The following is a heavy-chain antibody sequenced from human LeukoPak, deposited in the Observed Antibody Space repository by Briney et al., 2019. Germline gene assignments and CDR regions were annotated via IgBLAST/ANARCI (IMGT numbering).Heavy chain of an antibody. CDR1: GVSISSYY. D-gene: IGHD4-23*01. CDR3: ARHISDYGGSPHPAFDI. Sequence: PSETLALTCTGSGVSISSYYWSWVRQPAGKGPEWIGYIYSSGNTNYNPSLKTRNTISVATSKNPFSLKLSSVTAADTAVYFCARHISDYGGSPHPAFDIWGQGTMVTVSS. CDR2: IYSSGNT. J-gene: IGHJ3*02. V-gene: IGHV4-59*08.